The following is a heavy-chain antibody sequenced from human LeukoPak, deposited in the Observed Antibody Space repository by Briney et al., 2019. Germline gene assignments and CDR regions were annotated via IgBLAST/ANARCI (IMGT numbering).Heavy chain of an antibody. Sequence: GGSLRLSCAASGFTSGFTFSSYGMHWVRQAPGKGLEWLAVISYDGSNKYYADSVKGRFTISRDNPKNTLYLEMNSLRAEDTAVYYCAKRGGSYFDYWGQGTLVTVSS. CDR3: AKRGGSYFDY. V-gene: IGHV3-30*18. D-gene: IGHD1-26*01. J-gene: IGHJ4*02. CDR1: GFTFSSYG. CDR2: ISYDGSNK.